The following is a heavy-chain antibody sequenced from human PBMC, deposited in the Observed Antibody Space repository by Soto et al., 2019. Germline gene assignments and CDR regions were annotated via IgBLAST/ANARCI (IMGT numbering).Heavy chain of an antibody. CDR1: GFTFSNYA. CDR2: IGGGGVPT. CDR3: AKVLAVAGYYYGMEV. J-gene: IGHJ6*02. Sequence: PGGSLRLSCAASGFTFSNYAMSWVRQAPGKGLEWVSAIGGGGVPTYHADSVKGRFTISRDNSKNTLYLQMNSLRAEDTAVYYCAKVLAVAGYYYGMEVWGHGTTVTVSS. V-gene: IGHV3-23*01. D-gene: IGHD6-19*01.